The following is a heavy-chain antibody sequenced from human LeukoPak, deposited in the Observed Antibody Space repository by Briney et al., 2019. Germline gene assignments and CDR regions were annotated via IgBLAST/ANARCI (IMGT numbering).Heavy chain of an antibody. Sequence: ASVKVSCKTSGYTFTTYSMNWVRQAPGQGLEWMGWINTNTGNPTYAQGFTGRFVFSLDTSVSTAYLQISSLKPEDTAVYYCTRRRRDGYNFPDKWGQGTLVTVSS. J-gene: IGHJ1*01. D-gene: IGHD5-24*01. CDR1: GYTFTTYS. CDR2: INTNTGNP. CDR3: TRRRRDGYNFPDK. V-gene: IGHV7-4-1*02.